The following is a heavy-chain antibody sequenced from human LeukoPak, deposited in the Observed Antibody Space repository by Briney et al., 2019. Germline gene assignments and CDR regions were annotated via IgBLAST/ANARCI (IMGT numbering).Heavy chain of an antibody. Sequence: PGGSLRLSCAASGFTFSSYSMNWVRQAPGKGLEWVSSISSSSSYIYYADSVKGRFTISRDNAKNSLYLQMNSLRADDTAVYFCARETYYSSGNVYNRIDYWGQGTLVTVSS. CDR3: ARETYYSSGNVYNRIDY. CDR1: GFTFSSYS. J-gene: IGHJ4*02. D-gene: IGHD3-10*01. V-gene: IGHV3-21*04. CDR2: ISSSSSYI.